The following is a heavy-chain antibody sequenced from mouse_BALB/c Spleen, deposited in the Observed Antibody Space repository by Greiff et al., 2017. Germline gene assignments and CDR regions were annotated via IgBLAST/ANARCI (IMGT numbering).Heavy chain of an antibody. D-gene: IGHD2-14*01. J-gene: IGHJ4*01. CDR3: ARGGYRYYAMDY. V-gene: IGHV5-6-5*01. Sequence: DVKLVESGGGLVKPGGSLKLSCAASGFTFSSYAMSWVRQTPEKRLEWVASISSGGSTYYPDSVKGRFTISRDNARNILYLQMSSLRSEDTAMYYCARGGYRYYAMDYWGQGTSVTVSS. CDR1: GFTFSSYA. CDR2: ISSGGST.